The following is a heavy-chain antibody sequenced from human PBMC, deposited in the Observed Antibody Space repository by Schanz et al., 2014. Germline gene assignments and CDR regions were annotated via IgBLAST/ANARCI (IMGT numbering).Heavy chain of an antibody. V-gene: IGHV3-30-3*01. CDR1: GFTLSSYA. CDR3: ARDSRPKYDFLTAYYSIDY. J-gene: IGHJ4*02. CDR2: ISYDGSNK. D-gene: IGHD3-9*01. Sequence: QVQLVESGGGFVQPGGSLRLSCAASGFTLSSYAMHRVRQAPGKGLEWVAVISYDGSNKYYADSVKGRFTISRDNSKNTLLLQMNSLRADDTAVYYCARDSRPKYDFLTAYYSIDYWGQGTLVTVSS.